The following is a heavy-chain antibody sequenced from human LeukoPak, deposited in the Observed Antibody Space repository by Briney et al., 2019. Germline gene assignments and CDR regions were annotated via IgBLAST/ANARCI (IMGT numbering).Heavy chain of an antibody. D-gene: IGHD4-17*01. V-gene: IGHV4-59*01. CDR3: ARRVSGDYGHWFDP. CDR2: IYYSGST. Sequence: PSETLSLTCTVSGVSINSYYWSWIRQPPGKGLEWIGYIYYSGSTNYNPSLKSRVTISVDTSKNQFSLRLSSVTAADTAIYSCARRVSGDYGHWFDPWGQGTLVTVSS. J-gene: IGHJ5*02. CDR1: GVSINSYY.